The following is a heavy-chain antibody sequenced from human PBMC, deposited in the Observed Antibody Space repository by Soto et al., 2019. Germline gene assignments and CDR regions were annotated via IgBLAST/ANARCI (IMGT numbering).Heavy chain of an antibody. CDR3: ARVPGHKNSRGDF. J-gene: IGHJ4*02. CDR2: INPKSGDT. CDR1: GYTFTHYF. D-gene: IGHD1-7*01. Sequence: QVRLMQSGPEVRRPGASVTVSCKASGYTFTHYFIHWVRRAPGQGLEWMGYINPKSGDTHYSQTFRGRVSMTRDTSTDTANMGLSSLKSDDTAVYFCARVPGHKNSRGDFWGQGIPITVSS. V-gene: IGHV1-2*02.